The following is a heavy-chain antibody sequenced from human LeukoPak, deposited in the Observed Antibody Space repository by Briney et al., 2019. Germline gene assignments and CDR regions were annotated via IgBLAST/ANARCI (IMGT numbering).Heavy chain of an antibody. J-gene: IGHJ3*01. CDR1: GYSFTSYC. D-gene: IGHD1-26*01. V-gene: IGHV5-51*01. Sequence: GESLKISCKVSGYSFTSYCIGWVRQMPGKGGEWMGIIYPGDSGPTYSPSFQGQVTISVDKSINTAYLQWSTLQASDTAMYYCGMSGDRVPLQDDVFDVWGQGTMVTVST. CDR3: GMSGDRVPLQDDVFDV. CDR2: IYPGDSGP.